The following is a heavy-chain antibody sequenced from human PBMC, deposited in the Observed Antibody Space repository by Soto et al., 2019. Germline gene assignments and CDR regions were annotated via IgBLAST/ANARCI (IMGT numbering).Heavy chain of an antibody. CDR3: ARGRVFLTTSGLVITYFDN. CDR1: GGSFNGYY. D-gene: IGHD3-3*01. Sequence: QVQLQQWGAGLLKPSETLSLTCAVYGGSFNGYYWDWIRHSPGKGLEWIGEITHGGSTTYSPSLKSRVTMSLDTSKNQFFLDLTSVTAADTAVYYCARGRVFLTTSGLVITYFDNWGQGMLVTVSS. V-gene: IGHV4-34*01. J-gene: IGHJ4*02. CDR2: ITHGGST.